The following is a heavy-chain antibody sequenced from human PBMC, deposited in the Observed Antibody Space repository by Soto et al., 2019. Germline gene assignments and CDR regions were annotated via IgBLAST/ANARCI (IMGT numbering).Heavy chain of an antibody. CDR1: GCTFHDYA. V-gene: IGHV3-9*01. CDR3: AKSPRIAAAGVNYHYYYMDV. J-gene: IGHJ6*03. CDR2: ITWNGGSM. D-gene: IGHD6-13*01. Sequence: EVQLVESGGGLVQPGWSLRLSCGASGCTFHDYAIHWVRQAPGKGLEWVSGITWNGGSMGYADSVQGRFSISRDNTRNSLYLQMNSLRAEDTALYYCAKSPRIAAAGVNYHYYYMDVWGKGTAVTVS.